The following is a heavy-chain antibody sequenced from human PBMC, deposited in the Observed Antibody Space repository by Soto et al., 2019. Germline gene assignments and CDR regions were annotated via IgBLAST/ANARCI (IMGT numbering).Heavy chain of an antibody. Sequence: SETLSLTCTVSNGSISSPIYYWGWIRQPPGKGLEXXXXIHQTGSTYYNPSLQGRVTISVDTSKNQFSLKLSSVTAADTAMYFCAGRSSLASVQLFFREISNYHCLDPWGQGTLVTVSS. CDR3: AGRSSLASVQLFFREISNYHCLDP. J-gene: IGHJ5*02. V-gene: IGHV4-39*01. CDR2: IHQTGST. CDR1: NGSISSPIYY. D-gene: IGHD1-1*01.